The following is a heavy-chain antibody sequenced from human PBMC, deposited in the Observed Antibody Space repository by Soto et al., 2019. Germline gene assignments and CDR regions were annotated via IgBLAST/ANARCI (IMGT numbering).Heavy chain of an antibody. D-gene: IGHD4-17*01. V-gene: IGHV1-69*13. Sequence: ASVKVSSKASGCTFSSYAISWVRQAPGQGLEWMGGIIPIFGTANYAQKFQGRVTITADESTSTAYMELSSLRSEDTAVYYCAREGPYGGNIRAFDIWGQGTMVIVSS. CDR3: AREGPYGGNIRAFDI. CDR1: GCTFSSYA. CDR2: IIPIFGTA. J-gene: IGHJ3*02.